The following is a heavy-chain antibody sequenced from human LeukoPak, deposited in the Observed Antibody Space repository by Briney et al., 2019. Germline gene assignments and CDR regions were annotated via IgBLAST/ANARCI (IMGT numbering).Heavy chain of an antibody. D-gene: IGHD6-13*01. V-gene: IGHV3-23*01. J-gene: IGHJ4*02. CDR1: GFTFSSYA. CDR3: AKDLRSSWSFDY. CDR2: ISGSGGST. Sequence: GGSLRLSCAAFGFTFSSYAMSWVRQAPGKGLEWVSAISGSGGSTYYADSVKGWFTISRDNSKNTLDLQMNSLRAEDTAVYYCAKDLRSSWSFDYWGQGTLVTVSS.